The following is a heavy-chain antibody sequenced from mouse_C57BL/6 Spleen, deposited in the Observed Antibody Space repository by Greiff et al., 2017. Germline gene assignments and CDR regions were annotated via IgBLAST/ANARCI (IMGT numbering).Heavy chain of an antibody. CDR1: GFSLTSYG. Sequence: QVQLKESGPGLVQPSQSLSITCTVSGFSLTSYGVHWVRQSPGKGLEWLGVIWSGGSTDYNAAFISRLSISKDNSKSQVFFKMNSLQADGTAIYYCAGSYCKGDYAMDYWGQGTSVTVSS. D-gene: IGHD1-3*01. CDR3: AGSYCKGDYAMDY. CDR2: IWSGGST. J-gene: IGHJ4*01. V-gene: IGHV2-2*01.